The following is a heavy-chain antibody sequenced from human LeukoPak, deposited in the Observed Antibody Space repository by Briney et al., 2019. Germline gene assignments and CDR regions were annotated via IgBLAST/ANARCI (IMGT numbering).Heavy chain of an antibody. V-gene: IGHV3-33*06. Sequence: GGSLRLSCAASGFTFSSYGMHWVRQAPGKGLEWVAVIWYDGSNKYYADSVKGRFTISRDNSKNTLYLQMNSLRAEDTAVYYCAKEKRDGYNRYWGQGTLVTVSS. CDR1: GFTFSSYG. CDR3: AKEKRDGYNRY. D-gene: IGHD5-24*01. CDR2: IWYDGSNK. J-gene: IGHJ4*02.